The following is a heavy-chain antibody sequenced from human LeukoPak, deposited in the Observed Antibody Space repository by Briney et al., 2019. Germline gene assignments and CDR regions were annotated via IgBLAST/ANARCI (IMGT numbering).Heavy chain of an antibody. CDR1: GYTFTGYY. V-gene: IGHV1-2*02. CDR3: ARDWVRYFDWLIFFY. D-gene: IGHD3-9*01. Sequence: ASVKVSCKASGYTFTGYYMHWVRQAPGQGLEWMGWINPNSGGTNYAQKFQGRVTMTRDTSISTAYMELSRLRSDGTAVYYCARDWVRYFDWLIFFYWGQGTLVTVSS. J-gene: IGHJ4*02. CDR2: INPNSGGT.